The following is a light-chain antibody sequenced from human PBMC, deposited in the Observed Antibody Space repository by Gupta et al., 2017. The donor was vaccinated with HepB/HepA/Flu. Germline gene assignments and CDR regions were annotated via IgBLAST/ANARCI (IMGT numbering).Light chain of an antibody. J-gene: IGKJ3*01. CDR2: GPS. V-gene: IGKV3-15*01. CDR1: QSVSSN. CDR3: QQHKSWPIT. Sequence: EIVMTQSRATLSVSPGERDTLSCRASQSVSSNLAWYQRKPGQAPRLLIFGPSTRATGIPARFSGSGSETEFTLTISSLQSEDFAVYYCQQHKSWPITFGHGTKVEIK.